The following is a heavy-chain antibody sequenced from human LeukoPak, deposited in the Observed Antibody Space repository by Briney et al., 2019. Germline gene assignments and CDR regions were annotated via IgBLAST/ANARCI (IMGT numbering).Heavy chain of an antibody. V-gene: IGHV3-30-3*01. CDR1: GFTFSSYA. CDR3: ARARSYSSPLDY. J-gene: IGHJ4*02. Sequence: PGGSLRLSCAASGFTFSSYAMHWVRQAPGKGLEWVAVISDDGSNKYYADSVKGRFTISRDNSKNTLYLQMNSLRTEDTAVYHCARARSYSSPLDYWGQGTLLTVSS. CDR2: ISDDGSNK. D-gene: IGHD6-13*01.